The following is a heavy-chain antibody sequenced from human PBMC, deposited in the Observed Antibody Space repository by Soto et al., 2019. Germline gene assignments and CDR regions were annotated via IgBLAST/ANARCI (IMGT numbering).Heavy chain of an antibody. V-gene: IGHV3-30-3*01. Sequence: GGSLRLSCAASGFTFSSYAMHWVRQAPGKGLEWVAVISYDGSNKYYADSVKGRFTISRDNSKNTLYLQMNSLRAEDTAVYYCARAYEGDYFDYWGQGTLVTFSS. CDR3: ARAYEGDYFDY. CDR2: ISYDGSNK. D-gene: IGHD3-16*01. CDR1: GFTFSSYA. J-gene: IGHJ4*02.